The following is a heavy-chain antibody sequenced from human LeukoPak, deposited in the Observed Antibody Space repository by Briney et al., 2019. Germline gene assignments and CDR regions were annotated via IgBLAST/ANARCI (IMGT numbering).Heavy chain of an antibody. D-gene: IGHD3-16*02. CDR3: ARSYVWGSYRPAEYFQH. CDR2: INHSGST. J-gene: IGHJ1*01. Sequence: SETLSLTCAVYGGSFSGYYWSWIRQPPGKGLEWIGEINHSGSTNYNPSLKSRVTISVDTSKNQFSLKLSSVSAADTAVYYCARSYVWGSYRPAEYFQHWGQGTLVTVSS. CDR1: GGSFSGYY. V-gene: IGHV4-34*01.